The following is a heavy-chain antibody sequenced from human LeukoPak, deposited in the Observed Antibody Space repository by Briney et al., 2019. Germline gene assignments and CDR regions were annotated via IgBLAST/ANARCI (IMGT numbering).Heavy chain of an antibody. CDR2: IYYSGST. CDR3: ARSHYYDSSDAFDI. Sequence: PSETLSLTCTASGGSISSSSYYWGWIRQPPGKGLEWIGSIYYSGSTYYNPSLKNRVTISVDTSKNQFSLKLSSVTAADTAVYYCARSHYYDSSDAFDIWGQGTMVTVSS. D-gene: IGHD3-22*01. CDR1: GGSISSSSYY. J-gene: IGHJ3*02. V-gene: IGHV4-39*01.